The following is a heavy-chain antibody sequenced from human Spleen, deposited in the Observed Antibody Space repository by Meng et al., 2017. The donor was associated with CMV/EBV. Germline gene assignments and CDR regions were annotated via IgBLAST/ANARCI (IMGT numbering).Heavy chain of an antibody. CDR3: ARDPWSTL. CDR1: GFTFGRFW. Sequence: GESLKISCRGSGFTFGRFWMSWVRQAPGKGLEWVANIKQDGSEKHYLDSVKGRFTISRDNGKNSLYLQMNSLRVEDTAVYYCARDPWSTLWGQGTLVTVSS. CDR2: IKQDGSEK. J-gene: IGHJ4*02. V-gene: IGHV3-7*01.